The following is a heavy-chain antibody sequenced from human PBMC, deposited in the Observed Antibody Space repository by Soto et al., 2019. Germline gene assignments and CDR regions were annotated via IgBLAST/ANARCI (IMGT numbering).Heavy chain of an antibody. Sequence: QVQLVESGGGVVQPGRSLRLSCAASGFSFSSYGMHWVRQAPGKGLEWVADISYDGSNKYYADSVKGQFTISRDNSKIKQYLQMNSLGAEHTAVYYCAKAYYYDISGYSCSRYYYYCRDAWGQGSTVTVSS. CDR3: AKAYYYDISGYSCSRYYYYCRDA. CDR1: GFSFSSYG. CDR2: ISYDGSNK. D-gene: IGHD3-22*01. V-gene: IGHV3-30*18. J-gene: IGHJ6*02.